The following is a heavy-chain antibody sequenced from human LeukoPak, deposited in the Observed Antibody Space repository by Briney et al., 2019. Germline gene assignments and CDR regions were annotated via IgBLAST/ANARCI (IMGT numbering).Heavy chain of an antibody. CDR1: GGSISSYY. CDR2: IYYTGST. D-gene: IGHD2-21*02. V-gene: IGHV4-59*01. J-gene: IGHJ5*02. Sequence: SETLSLTCTVSGGSISSYYWSWIRQPPGKGLEWIGDIYYTGSTNYNPSLKSRVTISVDTSRTQFSLRLRSVTAADTAVYYCARSSMRVTANKSWFDPWGQGTLVTVSS. CDR3: ARSSMRVTANKSWFDP.